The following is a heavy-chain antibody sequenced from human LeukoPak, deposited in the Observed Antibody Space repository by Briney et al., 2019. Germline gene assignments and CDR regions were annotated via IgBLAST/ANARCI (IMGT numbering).Heavy chain of an antibody. D-gene: IGHD2-2*01. V-gene: IGHV3-23*01. CDR2: ISNSGGDT. CDR3: ARDSTGYLNAFDI. CDR1: GFTFSSFA. J-gene: IGHJ3*02. Sequence: GGSLRLSCAASGFTFSSFAMSWVRQAPGKGLEWVSAISNSGGDTYSADSVKGRFTISRDNSKNTLYLQMNSLRAEDTAVYYCARDSTGYLNAFDIWGQGTMVTVSS.